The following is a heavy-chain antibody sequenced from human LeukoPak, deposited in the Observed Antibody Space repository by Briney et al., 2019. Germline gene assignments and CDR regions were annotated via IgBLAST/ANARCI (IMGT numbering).Heavy chain of an antibody. CDR3: ARDSSGFDY. Sequence: SETLSLTCSVSGGSISISGFYWNWIRQLPGKGLEWIGYTYNSGNTYYNPSFGSRVTISTDTSMNQFFLKSHSVTAEDTAVYYCARDSSGFDYWGQGTLVTVSS. CDR1: GGSISISGFY. J-gene: IGHJ4*02. D-gene: IGHD6-19*01. CDR2: TYNSGNT. V-gene: IGHV4-31*03.